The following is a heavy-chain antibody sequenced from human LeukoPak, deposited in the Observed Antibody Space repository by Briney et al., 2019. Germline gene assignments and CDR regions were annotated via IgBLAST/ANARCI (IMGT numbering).Heavy chain of an antibody. V-gene: IGHV3-74*01. J-gene: IGHJ2*01. CDR1: EFTFSNHW. D-gene: IGHD1-14*01. CDR3: ARANPADFNL. CDR2: IRYDGIVT. Sequence: PGGSLRLSCVASEFTFSNHWIHWVRQPPGEGLVWVSRIRYDGIVTNYADSVEGRFTISRDNAKNTVHLQMNSLRDDDTAVYYCARANPADFNLWGRGTLVTVSS.